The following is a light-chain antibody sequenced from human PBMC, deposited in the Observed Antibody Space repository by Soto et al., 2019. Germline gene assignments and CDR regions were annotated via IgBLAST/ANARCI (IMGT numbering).Light chain of an antibody. CDR2: GAS. CDR3: QKYGSSPRT. J-gene: IGKJ1*01. Sequence: EIVLTQSPGTLSLSPGESATLSCRASQSVSSSYLAWYQQKPGQAPRLLIYGASSRATGIPDRFSGSGSGTAFTLTISRLEPEDFAVYYCQKYGSSPRTFGQGTKVDIK. CDR1: QSVSSSY. V-gene: IGKV3-20*01.